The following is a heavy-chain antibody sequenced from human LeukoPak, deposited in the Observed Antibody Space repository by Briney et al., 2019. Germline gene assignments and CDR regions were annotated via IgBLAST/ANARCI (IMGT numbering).Heavy chain of an antibody. CDR2: ISYDGSNK. CDR1: GFTFSSYG. Sequence: GGSLRLSCAASGFTFSSYGMPWVRQAPGKGLEWVAVISYDGSNKYYADSVKGRFTISRDNSKNTLYLQMNSLRAEDTAVYYCAREWELDYWGQGTLVTVSS. J-gene: IGHJ4*02. D-gene: IGHD1-26*01. V-gene: IGHV3-30*03. CDR3: AREWELDY.